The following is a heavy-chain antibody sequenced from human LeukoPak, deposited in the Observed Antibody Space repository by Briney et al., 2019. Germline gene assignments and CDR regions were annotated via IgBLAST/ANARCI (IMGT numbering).Heavy chain of an antibody. CDR1: GFTFDDYA. J-gene: IGHJ4*02. CDR2: ISWNSGSI. V-gene: IGHV3-9*01. D-gene: IGHD3-22*01. CDR3: AQSSYYDSSGYFIPYFDY. Sequence: GGSLRLSCAASGFTFDDYAMHWVRQAPGKGLEWVSGISWNSGSIGYADSVKGRFTISRDNAKNSLYLHMSSLRAEDTALYYCAQSSYYDSSGYFIPYFDYWGQGTLVTVSS.